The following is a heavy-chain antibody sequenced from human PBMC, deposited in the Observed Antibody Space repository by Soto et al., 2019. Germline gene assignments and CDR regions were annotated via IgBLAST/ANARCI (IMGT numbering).Heavy chain of an antibody. V-gene: IGHV1-18*01. J-gene: IGHJ4*02. Sequence: GASVKVSCKASGYTFTTYDISWVRQAPGQGLEWMGRISTYNGNTNYPQSLQGRLTMTTDTSTTTAYMELRSLRSDDTAVYYCARVQRDSAFGHFDYWGPGTLVTVSS. CDR3: ARVQRDSAFGHFDY. CDR1: GYTFTTYD. CDR2: ISTYNGNT. D-gene: IGHD3-3*01.